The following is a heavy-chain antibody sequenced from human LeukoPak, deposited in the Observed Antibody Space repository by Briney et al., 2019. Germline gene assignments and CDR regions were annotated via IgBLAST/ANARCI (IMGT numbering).Heavy chain of an antibody. CDR1: GFTFSSYW. CDR2: ISSSSSTI. CDR3: ARETLGYCSSTSCYTGSDAFDI. D-gene: IGHD2-2*02. J-gene: IGHJ3*02. Sequence: GGSLRLSCAASGFTFSSYWMSWVRQAPGKGLEWVSYISSSSSTIYYADSVKGRFTISRDNAKNSLYLQMNSLRAEDTAVYYCARETLGYCSSTSCYTGSDAFDIWGQGTMVTVSS. V-gene: IGHV3-48*01.